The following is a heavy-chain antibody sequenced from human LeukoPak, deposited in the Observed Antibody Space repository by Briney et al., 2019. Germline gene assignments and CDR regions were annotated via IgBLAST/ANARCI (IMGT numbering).Heavy chain of an antibody. D-gene: IGHD2-2*02. CDR3: ARDHNCSSTSCYTLDY. CDR1: GYTFTSYY. J-gene: IGHJ4*02. V-gene: IGHV1-46*01. CDR2: INLSGGST. Sequence: ASVKVSCKASGYTFTSYYMHWVRQAPGQGLEWVGIINLSGGSTSYAQKFQGRVTMTRDTSTSTVYMELSSLRSEDTAVYYCARDHNCSSTSCYTLDYWGQGTLVTVSS.